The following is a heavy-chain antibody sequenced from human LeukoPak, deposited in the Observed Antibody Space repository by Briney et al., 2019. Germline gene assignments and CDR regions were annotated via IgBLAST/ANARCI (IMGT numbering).Heavy chain of an antibody. D-gene: IGHD3-9*01. CDR1: VYSFNYYY. CDR3: ARDSSDILTGYYHF. CDR2: VNPNSGRT. Sequence: ASVTVSFKTSVYSFNYYYLHWVRQAPGQGQEGMGWVNPNSGRTHYAPKFQGRVTLTTDTSITTAYMELSSLISGDTALYYCARDSSDILTGYYHFWGQGTLVTVSS. J-gene: IGHJ4*02. V-gene: IGHV1-2*02.